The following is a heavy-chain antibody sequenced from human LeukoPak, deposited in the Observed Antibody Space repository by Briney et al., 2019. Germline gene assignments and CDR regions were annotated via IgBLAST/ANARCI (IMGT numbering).Heavy chain of an antibody. CDR2: INPNSGGT. D-gene: IGHD6-13*01. V-gene: IGHV1-2*02. CDR1: GYTLTGYY. J-gene: IGHJ5*02. Sequence: ASVKVSCKASGYTLTGYYMHWVRQAPGQGPEWMGWINPNSGGTNYAQKFQGRVTMTRDTSISTAYMELSRLRSDDTAVYYCARDFVAAAGTFWFDPWGQGTLVTVSS. CDR3: ARDFVAAAGTFWFDP.